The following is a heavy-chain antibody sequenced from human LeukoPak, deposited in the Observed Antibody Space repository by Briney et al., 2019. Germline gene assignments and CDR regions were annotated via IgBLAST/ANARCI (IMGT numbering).Heavy chain of an antibody. J-gene: IGHJ4*02. CDR3: ATLTIFGVVPMGYFDY. Sequence: GESLKISCKGSGYSFTSYWIGWVRQMPGKGLEWMGIIYPGDSDTRYSPSFQGQVTISADKSICTAYLQWSSLKASDTAMYYCATLTIFGVVPMGYFDYWGQGTLVTVSS. CDR2: IYPGDSDT. CDR1: GYSFTSYW. D-gene: IGHD3-3*01. V-gene: IGHV5-51*01.